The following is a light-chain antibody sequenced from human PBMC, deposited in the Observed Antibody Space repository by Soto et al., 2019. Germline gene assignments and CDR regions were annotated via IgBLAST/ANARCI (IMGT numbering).Light chain of an antibody. CDR1: QSVSQY. V-gene: IGKV3-20*01. CDR3: QQYYNWPVT. J-gene: IGKJ4*01. CDR2: GAS. Sequence: EIVLTQSPGTLSWSLGERATLSCRASQSVSQYLAWYQQKPGQAPRLLIYGASSRANGIPDRFSGSGSGTDFTLTINGLEPEDFAVYYCQQYYNWPVTFGGGTKVEIK.